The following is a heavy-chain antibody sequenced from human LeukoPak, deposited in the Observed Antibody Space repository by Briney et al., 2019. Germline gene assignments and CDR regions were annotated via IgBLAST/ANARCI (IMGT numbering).Heavy chain of an antibody. V-gene: IGHV3-7*01. CDR3: ATYDFRSGYLGGSWFDP. J-gene: IGHJ5*02. CDR2: IKQDGSEK. D-gene: IGHD3-3*01. CDR1: GFTFSSYW. Sequence: GGSLRLSCAASGFTFSSYWMSWVRQAPGKGLEWVANIKQDGSEKYYVDSVKGRFTISRDNAKNSLYLRMNSLRAEDTAVYYCATYDFRSGYLGGSWFDPWGQGTLVTVSS.